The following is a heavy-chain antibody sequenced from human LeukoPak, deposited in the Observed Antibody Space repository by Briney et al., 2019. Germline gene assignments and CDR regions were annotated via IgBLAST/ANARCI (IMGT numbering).Heavy chain of an antibody. CDR3: AKEEVVPAAILYYGMDV. V-gene: IGHV3-23*01. CDR2: ISGSGGST. CDR1: GFTFSSYA. J-gene: IGHJ6*02. Sequence: GGSLRLSCAASGFTFSSYAMSWVRQAPGKGLEWVSAISGSGGSTYYADSVKGRFTISRDNSENTLYLQMNSLRAEDTAVYYCAKEEVVPAAILYYGMDVWGQGTTVTVSS. D-gene: IGHD2-2*01.